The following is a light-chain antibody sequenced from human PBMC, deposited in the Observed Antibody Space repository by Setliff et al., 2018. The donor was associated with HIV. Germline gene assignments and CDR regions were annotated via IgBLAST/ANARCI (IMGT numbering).Light chain of an antibody. CDR2: DVT. CDR3: CSYAGSYTPVI. Sequence: QSALTQPPSASGSPGQSVTISCTGTSSDVCGYNYVSWYQQHQGKAPKLMIYDVTKRPSGVPDRFSGSKSGNTASLTISGLLAEDEADYYCCSYAGSYTPVIFGGGTKVTVL. J-gene: IGLJ2*01. CDR1: SSDVCGYNY. V-gene: IGLV2-11*01.